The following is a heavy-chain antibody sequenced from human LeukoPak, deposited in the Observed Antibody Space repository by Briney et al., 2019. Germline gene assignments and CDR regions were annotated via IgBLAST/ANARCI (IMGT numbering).Heavy chain of an antibody. CDR3: ARVQQGRITMPRGSNWFDP. V-gene: IGHV1-18*01. Sequence: GASVKVSCKASGYTFTSYGISWVRQAPGQGLEWMGWISAYNGNTNYAQKLQGRVTMTTDTSTSTAYMELRSLRSDDTAVYYCARVQQGRITMPRGSNWFDPWGQGTLVTVSS. CDR2: ISAYNGNT. J-gene: IGHJ5*02. D-gene: IGHD3-10*01. CDR1: GYTFTSYG.